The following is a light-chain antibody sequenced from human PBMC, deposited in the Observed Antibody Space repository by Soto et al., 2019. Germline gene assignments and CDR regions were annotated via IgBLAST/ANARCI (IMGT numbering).Light chain of an antibody. CDR1: SSDVGGHNS. V-gene: IGLV2-14*01. J-gene: IGLJ1*01. Sequence: QSVLTHPASVSGSPGQSITISFTGTSSDVGGHNSVSWYRQDPGKAPKLMIYDVSSRPSGVSDRFSGSKSGNTASLTISGLQIEDEADYYCSSFTSSVTYVFGTGTKVTVL. CDR3: SSFTSSVTYV. CDR2: DVS.